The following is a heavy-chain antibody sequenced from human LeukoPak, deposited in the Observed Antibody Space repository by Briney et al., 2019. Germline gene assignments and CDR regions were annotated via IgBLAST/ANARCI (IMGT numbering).Heavy chain of an antibody. CDR2: IYYSGST. CDR1: GGSISSYY. CDR3: ARSRPLKIRRSVYCSGGSCSHGMDV. J-gene: IGHJ6*02. Sequence: SETLSLTCTVSGGSISSYYWSWIRQPPGKGLEWIGYIYYSGSTYYNPSLKSRVTISVDTSKNQFSLKLSSVTAADTAVYYCARSRPLKIRRSVYCSGGSCSHGMDVWGQGTTVTVSS. D-gene: IGHD2-15*01. V-gene: IGHV4-59*12.